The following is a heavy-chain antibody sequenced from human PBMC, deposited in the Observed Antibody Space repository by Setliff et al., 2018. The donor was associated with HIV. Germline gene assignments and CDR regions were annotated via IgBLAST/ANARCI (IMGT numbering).Heavy chain of an antibody. CDR3: ARSQPDTIFGVVTFDC. V-gene: IGHV4-39*01. J-gene: IGHJ4*02. CDR2: VYYRGRT. Sequence: SETLSLTCTVSGGSMSSSGPGYYWGWVRQTPGGGLEWIGSVYYRGRTYYNPSLKSRVTISVDTSKNQLSLSLTSMAAADTAMYYCARSQPDTIFGVVTFDCWGQGKMVTVSS. D-gene: IGHD3-3*01. CDR1: GGSMSSSGPGYY.